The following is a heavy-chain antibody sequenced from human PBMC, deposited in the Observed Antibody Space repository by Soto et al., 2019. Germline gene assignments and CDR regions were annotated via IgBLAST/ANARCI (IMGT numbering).Heavy chain of an antibody. CDR2: IYSGGST. J-gene: IGHJ2*01. V-gene: IGHV3-66*01. Sequence: GKGLEWVSVIYSGGSTYYADSVKGRFTISRDNSKNTLYLQMNSLRAEDTAVFFFFQAEDGIRDVGSVSAFLLNRSSDL. CDR3: FQAEDGIRDVGSVSAFLLNRSSDL. D-gene: IGHD3-10*01.